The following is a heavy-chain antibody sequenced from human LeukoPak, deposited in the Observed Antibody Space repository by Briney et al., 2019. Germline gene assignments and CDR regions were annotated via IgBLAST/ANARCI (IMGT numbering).Heavy chain of an antibody. CDR2: IYPGDSDT. J-gene: IGHJ5*02. CDR3: ARQRGGYSNYVSWFDP. V-gene: IGHV5-51*01. CDR1: GYSFTSYW. Sequence: GESLKISCKGSGYSFTSYWIGWVRQMPGKGLEWMGIIYPGDSDTRYSPSFQGQVTISADKSIGTAYLQWSSLKASDTAMYYCARQRGGYSNYVSWFDPWGQGTLVTVSS. D-gene: IGHD4-11*01.